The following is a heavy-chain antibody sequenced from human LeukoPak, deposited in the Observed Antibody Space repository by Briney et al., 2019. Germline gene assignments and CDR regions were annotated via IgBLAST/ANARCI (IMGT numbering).Heavy chain of an antibody. CDR2: ISSSCSYI. J-gene: IGHJ3*02. Sequence: GGSLRLSCAASGFTFSSYSMNWVRQAPGKGLEWVSSISSSCSYIYYXDXXXGRFTISRDNAKNSLYLQMNSLRAEDTAVYYXXXVXXILLXXXXDAFDIWGQGTMVTVSS. V-gene: IGHV3-21*01. D-gene: IGHD2/OR15-2a*01. CDR3: XXVXXILLXXXXDAFDI. CDR1: GFTFSSYS.